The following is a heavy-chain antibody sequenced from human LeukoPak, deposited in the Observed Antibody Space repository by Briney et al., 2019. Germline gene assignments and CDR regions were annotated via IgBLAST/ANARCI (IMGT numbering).Heavy chain of an antibody. Sequence: GRSLRLSCAASGVTFSSYAMHWVRQAPGKGLGWVSGISYDGSSKYYADSVKGRFTISTDNSKNTLHLQMNSLTAEDTAVYYCARVHSLLLWLGELLAWGQGTLVTVSS. D-gene: IGHD3-10*01. CDR1: GVTFSSYA. V-gene: IGHV3-30*04. J-gene: IGHJ5*02. CDR2: ISYDGSSK. CDR3: ARVHSLLLWLGELLA.